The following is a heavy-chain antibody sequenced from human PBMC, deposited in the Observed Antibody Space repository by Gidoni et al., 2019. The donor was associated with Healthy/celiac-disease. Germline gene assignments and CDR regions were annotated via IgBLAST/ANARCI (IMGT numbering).Heavy chain of an antibody. D-gene: IGHD3-10*01. CDR3: ATGPGGGFDY. Sequence: QVQLQQWGAGLLKPSETLSLTCAVYGGSFSGYYWSWIRQPPGKGLEWLGEINHSGSTNYNPSLKSRVTISVDTSKNQFSLKLSSVTAADTAVYYCATGPGGGFDYWGQGTLVTVSS. V-gene: IGHV4-34*01. CDR2: INHSGST. J-gene: IGHJ4*02. CDR1: GGSFSGYY.